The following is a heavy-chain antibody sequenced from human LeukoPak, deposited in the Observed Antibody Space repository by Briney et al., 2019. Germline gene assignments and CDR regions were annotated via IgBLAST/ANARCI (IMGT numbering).Heavy chain of an antibody. CDR2: ISYDGTNK. J-gene: IGHJ4*02. Sequence: GRSLRLSCAASGFTFSNYGMHWVRQAPGKGPDWVALISYDGTNKYYADSVKGRFTISRDNSKNTLYLQMNSLRTEDTAVYYCAKSVREFDYWGQGTLVTVSS. D-gene: IGHD3-10*01. V-gene: IGHV3-30*18. CDR1: GFTFSNYG. CDR3: AKSVREFDY.